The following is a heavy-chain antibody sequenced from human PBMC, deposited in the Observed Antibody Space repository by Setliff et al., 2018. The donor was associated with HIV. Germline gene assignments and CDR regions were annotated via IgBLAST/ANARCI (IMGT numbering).Heavy chain of an antibody. J-gene: IGHJ3*02. CDR2: IKQDGSEK. CDR1: GFTFDSYA. Sequence: PGGSLRLSCAASGFTFDSYAMHWVRQAPGKGLEWVANIKQDGSEKYYVDSVKGRFTVSRDNAKNSLYLQMHSLRAEDTAVYYCARDREYYDSSGYYAVTAFDIWGQGTMVTVSS. CDR3: ARDREYYDSSGYYAVTAFDI. V-gene: IGHV3-7*01. D-gene: IGHD3-22*01.